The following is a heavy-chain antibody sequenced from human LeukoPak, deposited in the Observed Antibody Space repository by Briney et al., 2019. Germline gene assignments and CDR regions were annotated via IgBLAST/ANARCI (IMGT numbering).Heavy chain of an antibody. V-gene: IGHV3-21*01. CDR2: SSSSSSYI. CDR3: ASLYDSSGYYYFDY. Sequence: GGSLRLSCAASGFTFSSYSMNWVRQAPGKGLEWVSSSSSSSSYIYYADSVKGRFTISRDNAKNSLYLQMNSLRAEDTAVYYCASLYDSSGYYYFDYWGQGTLVTVSS. CDR1: GFTFSSYS. J-gene: IGHJ4*02. D-gene: IGHD3-22*01.